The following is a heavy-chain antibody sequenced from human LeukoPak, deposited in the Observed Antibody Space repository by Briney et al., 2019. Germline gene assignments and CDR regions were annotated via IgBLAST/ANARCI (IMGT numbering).Heavy chain of an antibody. D-gene: IGHD5-24*01. V-gene: IGHV1-69*05. CDR2: IIPIFGTA. CDR1: GGTFSSYA. J-gene: IGHJ4*02. CDR3: AAMATTLLGLFDY. Sequence: ASVKVSCKPSGGTFSSYAISWVRQAPGQGLEWMGGIIPIFGTANYAQKFQGRVTITTDESTSTAYMELSSLRSEDTAVYYCAAMATTLLGLFDYWGQGTLVTVSS.